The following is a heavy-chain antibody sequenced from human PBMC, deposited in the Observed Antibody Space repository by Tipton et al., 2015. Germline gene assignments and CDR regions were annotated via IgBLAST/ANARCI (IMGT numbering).Heavy chain of an antibody. Sequence: TLSLTCAVYSGSFSGYYWGWIRQPPGKGLEWIGSISHSGNTYYNPSLKSRVTMSRDTSKNQFSLKLTSVTAADTAVYYCACQDYDSLTRDYQTVDYWGQGTLVTVSS. CDR1: SGSFSGYY. CDR3: ACQDYDSLTRDYQTVDY. D-gene: IGHD3-9*01. CDR2: ISHSGNT. V-gene: IGHV4-38-2*01. J-gene: IGHJ4*02.